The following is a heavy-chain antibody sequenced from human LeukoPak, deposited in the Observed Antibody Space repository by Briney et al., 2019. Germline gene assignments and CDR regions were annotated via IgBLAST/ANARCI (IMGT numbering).Heavy chain of an antibody. V-gene: IGHV4-4*07. CDR2: IYTSGST. J-gene: IGHJ4*02. CDR3: AREGGSGSYPPYYFDY. Sequence: SETLSLTCTVSGGSISSYYWSWIRQPAGKGLEWIGRIYTSGSTNYNPSLKGRVTMSVDTSKNQFSLKLSSVTAADTAVYYCAREGGSGSYPPYYFDYWGQGTLVTVSS. CDR1: GGSISSYY. D-gene: IGHD3-10*01.